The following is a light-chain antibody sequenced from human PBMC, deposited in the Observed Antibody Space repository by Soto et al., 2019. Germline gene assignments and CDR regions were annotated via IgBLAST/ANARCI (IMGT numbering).Light chain of an antibody. CDR3: SSYTRTRIPYV. Sequence: QSALTQPASVSGSPGQSITISCTGTTSDVGGYNFVSWYQQHPGKAPKLMIYDVSDRPSGVSNRFSGSKSGNTASLTISGLQAEDEADYYCSSYTRTRIPYVFGTGTKVTVL. V-gene: IGLV2-14*03. J-gene: IGLJ1*01. CDR2: DVS. CDR1: TSDVGGYNF.